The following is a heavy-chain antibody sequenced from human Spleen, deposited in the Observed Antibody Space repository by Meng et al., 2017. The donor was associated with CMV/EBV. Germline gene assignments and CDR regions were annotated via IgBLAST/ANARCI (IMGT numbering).Heavy chain of an antibody. CDR1: GPSISTSNW. CDR3: ARVTEYGGNCFDS. V-gene: IGHV4-4*02. J-gene: IGHJ4*02. Sequence: VSGPSISTSNWWSWVRQPPGKGLEWIGEVYHSGYTNYNPSLKSRVTMSVDRSKNQFSLRLSSVTAADTAIYYCARVTEYGGNCFDSWGQGTLVTVSS. CDR2: VYHSGYT. D-gene: IGHD4/OR15-4a*01.